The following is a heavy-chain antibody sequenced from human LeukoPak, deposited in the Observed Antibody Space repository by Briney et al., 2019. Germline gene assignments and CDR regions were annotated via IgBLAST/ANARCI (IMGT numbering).Heavy chain of an antibody. CDR2: FDPEDGET. CDR3: ATTSDMLSSGSDAFDI. CDR1: GYTLTELS. D-gene: IGHD3-22*01. J-gene: IGHJ3*02. Sequence: GASVKASCKVSGYTLTELSMHWVRQAPGKGLEWMGGFDPEDGETIYAQKFQGRVTMTEDTSTDTAYMELSSLRSEDTAVYYCATTSDMLSSGSDAFDIWGQGTMVTVSS. V-gene: IGHV1-24*01.